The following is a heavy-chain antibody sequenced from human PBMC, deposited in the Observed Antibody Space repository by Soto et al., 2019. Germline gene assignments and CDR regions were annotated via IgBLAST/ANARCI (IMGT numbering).Heavy chain of an antibody. V-gene: IGHV5-51*01. Sequence: PGESLKISCKGSGYSFTSYWIGWVRQMPGKGLEWMGIIYPGDSDTRYSPSFQGQVTTSADKSISTAYLQWSSLKASDTAMYYCARQRSYYYDSSGYRDAFDIWGQGTMVTVSS. CDR1: GYSFTSYW. CDR2: IYPGDSDT. CDR3: ARQRSYYYDSSGYRDAFDI. D-gene: IGHD3-22*01. J-gene: IGHJ3*02.